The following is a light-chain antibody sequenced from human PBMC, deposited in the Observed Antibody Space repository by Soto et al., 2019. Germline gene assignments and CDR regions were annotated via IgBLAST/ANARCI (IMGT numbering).Light chain of an antibody. V-gene: IGKV3-20*01. CDR3: QQYGSSRRT. Sequence: IVLTQSPGPASLSPGERDTLSCPASQSVSGSYLAWYQQKLGQAPRLLIYDASSRATGIPDRFSGSGSGTDFTLTISRLEPEDFAVYYCQQYGSSRRTFGQGTKVDIK. CDR2: DAS. J-gene: IGKJ1*01. CDR1: QSVSGSY.